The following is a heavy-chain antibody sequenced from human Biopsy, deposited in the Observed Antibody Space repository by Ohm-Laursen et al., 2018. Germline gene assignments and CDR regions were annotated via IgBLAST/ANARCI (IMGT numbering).Heavy chain of an antibody. CDR2: INSSGSTK. V-gene: IGHV3-11*01. J-gene: IGHJ4*02. Sequence: GSLRLSCAASGFPVSDYYMSWIRQAPGRGLEWVSDINSSGSTKYHAESVKGRFTISRGNAMNSVYLQMNSLRGEDTAVYYCARAVGIAAAPIDYWGQGTLVTVSS. D-gene: IGHD2-15*01. CDR3: ARAVGIAAAPIDY. CDR1: GFPVSDYY.